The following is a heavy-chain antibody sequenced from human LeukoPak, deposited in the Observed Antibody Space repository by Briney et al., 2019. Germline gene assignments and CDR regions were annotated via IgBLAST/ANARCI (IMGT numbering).Heavy chain of an antibody. J-gene: IGHJ6*03. D-gene: IGHD3-3*01. CDR1: GGSVNSFS. CDR3: ATLPLYYDFWPEYYYYYYMDV. V-gene: IGHV4-34*01. CDR2: INPVGLT. Sequence: SETLSLTCGVSGGSVNSFSWSWIRQPPGKGLEWIGEINPVGLTNYNPSLKRRVTISAATSKSQFSLHVTSVPAADTAMYYCATLPLYYDFWPEYYYYYYMDVWGKGTTVTVSS.